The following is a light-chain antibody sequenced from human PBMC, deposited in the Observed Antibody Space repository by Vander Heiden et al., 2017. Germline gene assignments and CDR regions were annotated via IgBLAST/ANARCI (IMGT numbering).Light chain of an antibody. J-gene: IGLJ2*01. Sequence: QSVLTQPPSASGTPGQRFTISCSGSSSNIGSNHVYWYQHLPRTAPNLLIYRTNQRPSGVPDRFSGSKSGTSASLAISGLRSEDEADYYCAAWDDSLSGFVVFGGGTKLTV. CDR3: AAWDDSLSGFVV. V-gene: IGLV1-47*01. CDR2: RTN. CDR1: SSNIGSNH.